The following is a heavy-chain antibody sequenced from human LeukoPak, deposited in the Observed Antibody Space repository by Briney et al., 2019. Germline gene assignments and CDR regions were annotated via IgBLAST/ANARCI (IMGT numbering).Heavy chain of an antibody. V-gene: IGHV3-66*02. CDR2: IQSRGST. CDR1: GLTVTNNH. D-gene: IGHD4-17*01. Sequence: PGGSLRLXCAASGLTVTNNHMTWVRQAPGKGLEWVSVIQSRGSTYYRDSVKGRFTISRDNSNNTLYLQMTSLRADDTAMYYCARRAVTNQFDSWGQGTLVTVSS. CDR3: ARRAVTNQFDS. J-gene: IGHJ4*02.